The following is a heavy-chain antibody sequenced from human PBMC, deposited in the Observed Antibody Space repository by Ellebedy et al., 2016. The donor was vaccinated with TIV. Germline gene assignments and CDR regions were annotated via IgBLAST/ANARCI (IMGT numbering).Heavy chain of an antibody. CDR1: GFTFSDYS. CDR3: ARDTVPAALDAFDI. D-gene: IGHD2-2*01. J-gene: IGHJ3*02. CDR2: ISDFSAYR. Sequence: GESLKISCTASGFTFSDYSMNWVRQAPGKGLEWVSSISDFSAYRFYADSVKGRFTISRDNAKNSLYLQMDSLRAEDTAVYYCARDTVPAALDAFDIWGKGQWSPSLQ. V-gene: IGHV3-21*01.